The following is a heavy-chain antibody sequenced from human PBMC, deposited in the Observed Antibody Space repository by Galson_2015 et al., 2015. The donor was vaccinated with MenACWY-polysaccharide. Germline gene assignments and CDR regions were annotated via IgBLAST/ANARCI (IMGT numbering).Heavy chain of an antibody. Sequence: PNSGNTGYAQKFQGRVTMTRNTSISIAYMELSSLRSEDTAVYYCARGGKYYYDSSGYLNWFDPWGQGTLVTVSS. D-gene: IGHD3-22*01. CDR2: PNSGNT. CDR3: ARGGKYYYDSSGYLNWFDP. V-gene: IGHV1-8*01. J-gene: IGHJ5*02.